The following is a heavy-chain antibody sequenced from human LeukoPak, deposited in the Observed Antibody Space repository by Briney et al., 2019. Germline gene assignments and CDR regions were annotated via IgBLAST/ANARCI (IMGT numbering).Heavy chain of an antibody. CDR3: ARLVSHGGLIGAFDF. D-gene: IGHD4-23*01. V-gene: IGHV5-51*01. CDR2: IYPGDSET. Sequence: GESLKISCQGSGYTFTSYWIGWVRQMPGKGLEWKGIIYPGDSETRYNPSLEGQVTMSVDKSINTAYLQWSSLKASDTAMYYCARLVSHGGLIGAFDFWGQGTMVTVSS. J-gene: IGHJ3*01. CDR1: GYTFTSYW.